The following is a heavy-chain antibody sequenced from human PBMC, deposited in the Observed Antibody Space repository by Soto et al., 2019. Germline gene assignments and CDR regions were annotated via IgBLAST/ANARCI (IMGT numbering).Heavy chain of an antibody. J-gene: IGHJ5*02. D-gene: IGHD2-15*01. Sequence: TSETLSLTCTVSGSSISSSSYYWGWIRQPPGKGLEWIGSIYYSGSTYYNPSLKSRVTISVDTSKNQFSLKLSSVTAADTAVYYCASSYCSGGSCSHLGFDPWGQGTLVTVSS. CDR1: GSSISSSSYY. CDR3: ASSYCSGGSCSHLGFDP. CDR2: IYYSGST. V-gene: IGHV4-39*01.